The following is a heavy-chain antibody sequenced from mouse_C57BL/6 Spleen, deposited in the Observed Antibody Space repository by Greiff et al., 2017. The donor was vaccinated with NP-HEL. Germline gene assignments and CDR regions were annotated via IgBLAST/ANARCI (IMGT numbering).Heavy chain of an antibody. CDR3: ARWSGVYAMDY. CDR1: GYSFTGYY. V-gene: IGHV1-42*01. CDR2: INPSTGGT. D-gene: IGHD1-3*01. Sequence: EVQLQQSGPELVKPGASVKISCKASGYSFTGYYMNWVKQSPEKSLEWIGEINPSTGGTTYNQKFKAKATLTVDKSSSTAYMQLKSLTSEDSAVYYCARWSGVYAMDYWGQGTSVTVSS. J-gene: IGHJ4*01.